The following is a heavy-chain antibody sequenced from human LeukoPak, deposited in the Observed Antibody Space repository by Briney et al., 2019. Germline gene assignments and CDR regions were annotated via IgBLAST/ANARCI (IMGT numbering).Heavy chain of an antibody. V-gene: IGHV5-51*01. Sequence: GASLQISCKGSGCIFTSYWIGWVRPLPGKGLEWMGIIYPGDSHTRYSPSFQGQVIISADKSISTAYLQWSSLKASDTAMYYCARHVVAASNWFDPWGQGTLVTVSS. CDR2: IYPGDSHT. J-gene: IGHJ5*02. CDR1: GCIFTSYW. CDR3: ARHVVAASNWFDP. D-gene: IGHD2-15*01.